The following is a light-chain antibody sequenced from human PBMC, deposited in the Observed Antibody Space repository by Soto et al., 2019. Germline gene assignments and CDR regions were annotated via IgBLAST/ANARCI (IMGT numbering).Light chain of an antibody. Sequence: SYELTQPPSVSVAPGQTARITCGGNNIGSKSVHWYQQKPGQAPVLVVYDDSDRPSGSPERFSGSNSGNTATLTISRVEAGDEADYYCQVWDSSSDHLVFGTGTKLTVL. CDR1: NIGSKS. V-gene: IGLV3-21*02. CDR2: DDS. J-gene: IGLJ1*01. CDR3: QVWDSSSDHLV.